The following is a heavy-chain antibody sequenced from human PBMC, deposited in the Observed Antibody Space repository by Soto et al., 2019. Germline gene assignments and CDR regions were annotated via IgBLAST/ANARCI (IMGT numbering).Heavy chain of an antibody. Sequence: WGSLRASCASSVFTFGSYVMSWVRQAPGKGLDWASAISGSADSTYYADSVKGRFTISIDNSKNTLYLQMNSLRAEDTAVYYCAKDLHLVVLQAALPNDYWGQGTLVTVSS. CDR1: VFTFGSYV. D-gene: IGHD2-2*01. J-gene: IGHJ4*02. V-gene: IGHV3-23*01. CDR3: AKDLHLVVLQAALPNDY. CDR2: ISGSADST.